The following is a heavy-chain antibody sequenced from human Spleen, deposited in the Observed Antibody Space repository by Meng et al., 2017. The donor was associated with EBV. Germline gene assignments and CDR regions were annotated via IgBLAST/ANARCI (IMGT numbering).Heavy chain of an antibody. Sequence: VQLQRPAPELAKPTETLFSPATGAGGSITSTNWCTWARQPPGKGLECIGEIYHGGSTNYNPSLNNRVTIAIDKSKNQFSLELRSVTAADTAVYYGAAGFRDLIRSRDYWGGRILVTVSS. CDR3: AAGFRDLIRSRDY. CDR1: GGSITSTNW. J-gene: IGHJ4*02. D-gene: IGHD3-10*01. CDR2: IYHGGST. V-gene: IGHV4-4*02.